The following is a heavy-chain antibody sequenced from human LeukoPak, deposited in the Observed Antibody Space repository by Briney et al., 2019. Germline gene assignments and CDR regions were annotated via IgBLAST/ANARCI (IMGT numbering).Heavy chain of an antibody. D-gene: IGHD6-19*01. Sequence: SETLSLTCTVSNGSFSNHFWSWIRQPPGKGLEWIGYISYSGSAHCDPSLKSRVTISVDTSKNQFSLKLSSVTAADTAVYYCASGVAVGPDTFDIWGLGTLVTVSS. CDR2: ISYSGSA. CDR3: ASGVAVGPDTFDI. J-gene: IGHJ3*02. V-gene: IGHV4-59*08. CDR1: NGSFSNHF.